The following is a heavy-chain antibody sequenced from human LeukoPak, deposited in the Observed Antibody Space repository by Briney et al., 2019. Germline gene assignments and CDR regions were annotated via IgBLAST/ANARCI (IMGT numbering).Heavy chain of an antibody. V-gene: IGHV4-39*07. CDR1: GGSISSSGYY. CDR3: ASGYCTSASCYFSLDY. Sequence: SETLSLTCTVSGGSISSSGYYWGWIRQPPGKGLEWIGTIYYSRSAYYNPSLKSRVTISVDTSKNQFSPKLSSVTAADTAVYYCASGYCTSASCYFSLDYWGQGTLVTVSS. D-gene: IGHD2-2*03. CDR2: IYYSRSA. J-gene: IGHJ4*02.